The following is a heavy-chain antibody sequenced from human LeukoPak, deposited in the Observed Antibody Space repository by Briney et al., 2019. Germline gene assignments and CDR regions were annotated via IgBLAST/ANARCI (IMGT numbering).Heavy chain of an antibody. Sequence: GGSLRLSCAASGFTFSSYAMHWVRQAPGKGLEWVAVISYDGSNKYYADSVKGRFTISRDNSKNTLYLQMNSLRAEDTAVYYCARDLGRDSLDYWGQGTLVTVSS. J-gene: IGHJ4*02. CDR3: ARDLGRDSLDY. V-gene: IGHV3-30-3*01. CDR1: GFTFSSYA. D-gene: IGHD2-21*02. CDR2: ISYDGSNK.